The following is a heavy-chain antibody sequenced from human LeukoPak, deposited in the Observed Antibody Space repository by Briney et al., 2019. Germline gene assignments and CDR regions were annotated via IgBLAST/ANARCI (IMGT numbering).Heavy chain of an antibody. CDR3: AKVFRDSSGYYIFDY. D-gene: IGHD3-22*01. CDR2: ISGSGGST. CDR1: GFTFSSHA. J-gene: IGHJ4*02. V-gene: IGHV3-23*01. Sequence: GGSLRLSCAASGFTFSSHAMSWVRQAPGKGLEWVSAISGSGGSTYYADSVKGRFTISRDNSKNTLYLQMNSLRAEDTAVYYCAKVFRDSSGYYIFDYWGQGTLVTVSS.